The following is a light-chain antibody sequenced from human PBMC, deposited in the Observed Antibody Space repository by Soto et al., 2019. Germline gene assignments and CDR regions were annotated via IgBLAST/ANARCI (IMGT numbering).Light chain of an antibody. CDR1: QSISSW. CDR3: QQSFT. J-gene: IGKJ3*01. V-gene: IGKV1-5*03. CDR2: KAS. Sequence: DIQMTQSPSTLSASVGDRVTITCRASQSISSWLAWYQQKPGKAPKLLIYKASSLESGVPSRFSGSGSWTEFTLTISSLQPDDFETYYCQQSFTFGPGTKVDIK.